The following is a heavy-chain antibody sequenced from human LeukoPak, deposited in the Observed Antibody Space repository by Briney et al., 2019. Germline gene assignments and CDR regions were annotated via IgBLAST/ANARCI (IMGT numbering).Heavy chain of an antibody. Sequence: PGGALRLSCAASGVTFSSYGMHWVRQARGKGMEWVAVISYDGSNKYYADCAKGRFTISRDNSKNTLYLQMNSLRAEDTAVYYCAKSGYDYVGGFDYWGQGTLVTVSS. CDR3: AKSGYDYVGGFDY. CDR2: ISYDGSNK. V-gene: IGHV3-30*18. D-gene: IGHD5-12*01. CDR1: GVTFSSYG. J-gene: IGHJ4*02.